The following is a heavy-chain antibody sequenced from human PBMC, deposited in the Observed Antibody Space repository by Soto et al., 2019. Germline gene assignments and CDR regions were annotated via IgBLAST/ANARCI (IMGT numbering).Heavy chain of an antibody. J-gene: IGHJ6*04. Sequence: GGSLRLSCAASGFTFSNAWMSWVRQAPGKGLEWVGRIKSKTDGGTTDYAAPVKGRFTISRDDSKNTLYLQMNSLKTEDTAVYYCTTGLNDYIWGSYRYTGMDVWGKGTTVTVSS. V-gene: IGHV3-15*01. CDR1: GFTFSNAW. CDR3: TTGLNDYIWGSYRYTGMDV. D-gene: IGHD3-16*02. CDR2: IKSKTDGGTT.